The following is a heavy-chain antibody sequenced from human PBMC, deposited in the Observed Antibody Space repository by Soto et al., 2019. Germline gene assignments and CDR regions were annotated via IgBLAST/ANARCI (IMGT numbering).Heavy chain of an antibody. CDR2: ISYDGSNK. J-gene: IGHJ4*02. CDR3: AKPLYSSLQGSFDY. D-gene: IGHD5-12*01. CDR1: GFTFSSYG. Sequence: PGGSLRLSCAASGFTFSSYGMHWVRQAPGKGLEWVAVISYDGSNKYYADSVKGRFTISRDNSKNTLYLQMNSLRAEDTAVYYCAKPLYSSLQGSFDYWGQGTLVTVSS. V-gene: IGHV3-30*18.